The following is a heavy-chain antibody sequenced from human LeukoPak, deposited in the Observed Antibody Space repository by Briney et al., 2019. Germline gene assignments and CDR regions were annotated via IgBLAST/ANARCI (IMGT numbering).Heavy chain of an antibody. V-gene: IGHV3-23*01. J-gene: IGHJ4*02. CDR3: AKGPRYCSSTSCYRGDY. CDR1: GFTFSNYA. CDR2: ISDSGTST. D-gene: IGHD2-2*01. Sequence: GESLKISCAASGFTFSNYAMTWVRQAPGKGLQWVSSISDSGTSTDYADSVKGRFTIARDNSKNTVYLQMNSLRAGDTAVYYCAKGPRYCSSTSCYRGDYWGQGTLVTVSS.